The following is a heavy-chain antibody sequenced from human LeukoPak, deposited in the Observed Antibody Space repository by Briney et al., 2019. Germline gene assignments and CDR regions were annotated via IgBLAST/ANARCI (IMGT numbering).Heavy chain of an antibody. J-gene: IGHJ4*02. Sequence: GGSLRLSCAASGFTFSSYAMSWVRQAPGKGLEWVSAISGSGGSTYYADSVEGRFTISRDNSKNTLYLQMNSLRAEDTAVYYCARDLEGGHYYFDYWGQGTLVTVSS. CDR1: GFTFSSYA. CDR3: ARDLEGGHYYFDY. V-gene: IGHV3-23*01. D-gene: IGHD3-16*01. CDR2: ISGSGGST.